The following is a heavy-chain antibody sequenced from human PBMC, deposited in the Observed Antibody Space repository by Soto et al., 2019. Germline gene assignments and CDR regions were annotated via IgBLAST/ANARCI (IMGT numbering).Heavy chain of an antibody. CDR3: ARGVVDATRREFDP. Sequence: GGSLRLSCAASGFTFSSYWMHWVRQAPGKGLVWVSRINSDGSSTSYADSVKGRFTISRDNAKNTLCLQMNSLRAEDTAVYYCARGVVDATRREFDPWGQGTLVTVSS. CDR2: INSDGSST. J-gene: IGHJ5*02. D-gene: IGHD2-15*01. V-gene: IGHV3-74*01. CDR1: GFTFSSYW.